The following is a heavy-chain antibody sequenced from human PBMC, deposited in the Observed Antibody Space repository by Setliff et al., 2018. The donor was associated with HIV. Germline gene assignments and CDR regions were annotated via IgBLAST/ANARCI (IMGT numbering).Heavy chain of an antibody. CDR2: IHYNEKT. V-gene: IGHV4-39*07. J-gene: IGHJ3*02. CDR1: GGSASNSRYY. D-gene: IGHD5-12*01. Sequence: SETLSLTCTVSGGSASNSRYYWAWIRQPPGKGLEYIGSIHYNEKTYYNPSLKSRVTISIDTSKNEFSLKLTSVTAADTAVYYCASTGHIEIDPLQPFEIWGQGTMVTVSS. CDR3: ASTGHIEIDPLQPFEI.